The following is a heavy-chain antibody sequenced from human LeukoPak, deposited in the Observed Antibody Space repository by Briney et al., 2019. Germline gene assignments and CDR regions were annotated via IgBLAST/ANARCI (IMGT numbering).Heavy chain of an antibody. D-gene: IGHD3-10*01. J-gene: IGHJ6*02. CDR3: AKDGWFGELSKIPYYYYGMDV. Sequence: GGSLRLSCAAPGFTFSSYSMNWVRQAPGKGLEWVSSISSSSSYIYYADSVKGRFTISRDNAKNSLYPQMNSLRAEDTAVYYCAKDGWFGELSKIPYYYYGMDVWGQGTTVTVSS. CDR2: ISSSSSYI. V-gene: IGHV3-21*04. CDR1: GFTFSSYS.